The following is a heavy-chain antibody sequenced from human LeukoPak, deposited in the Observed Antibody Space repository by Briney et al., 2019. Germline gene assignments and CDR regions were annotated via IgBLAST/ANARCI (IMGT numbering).Heavy chain of an antibody. J-gene: IGHJ4*02. Sequence: GRSLRLSCAASGFTFSSYAMHWVRQAPGKGLEWVAVISYDGSNKYYADSVKGRFTISRDNSKNTLYLQMNSLRAEDTAVYYCARDHLNRIPDYYDFAWRDYWGQGTLVTVSS. CDR2: ISYDGSNK. CDR1: GFTFSSYA. D-gene: IGHD3-3*01. V-gene: IGHV3-30-3*01. CDR3: ARDHLNRIPDYYDFAWRDY.